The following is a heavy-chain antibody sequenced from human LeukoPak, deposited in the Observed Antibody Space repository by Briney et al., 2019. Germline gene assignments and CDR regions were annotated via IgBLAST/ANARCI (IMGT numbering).Heavy chain of an antibody. D-gene: IGHD2-2*01. CDR2: IYSGGST. CDR3: AREDWVVPAAMRMGDYYYGMDV. CDR1: GFTVSSNY. V-gene: IGHV3-53*01. J-gene: IGHJ6*04. Sequence: GGSLRLSCAASGFTVSSNYMSWVRQAPGKGLEWVSVIYSGGSTYYADSMKGRFTISRDNAKNSLYLQMNSLRAEDTAVYYCAREDWVVPAAMRMGDYYYGMDVWGKGTTVTVSS.